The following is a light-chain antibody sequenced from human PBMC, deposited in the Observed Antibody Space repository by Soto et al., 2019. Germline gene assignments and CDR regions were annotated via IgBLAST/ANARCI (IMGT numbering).Light chain of an antibody. V-gene: IGLV2-14*01. CDR3: SSYTSISTEV. CDR2: DVN. CDR1: SNDVGGFNY. Sequence: QSALTQPASVSGSPGQSITVSCTGTSNDVGGFNYVSWYQQHPGKAPKLLIFDVNNRPSGVSDRFSGSQSGNTASLTISGLQAEDEADYYCSSYTSISTEVFGTGTKLTVL. J-gene: IGLJ1*01.